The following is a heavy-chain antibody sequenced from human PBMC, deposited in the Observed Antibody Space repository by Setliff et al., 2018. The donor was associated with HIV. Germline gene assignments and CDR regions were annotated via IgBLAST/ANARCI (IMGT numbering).Heavy chain of an antibody. CDR2: IWYDGSNK. D-gene: IGHD6-13*01. CDR3: ASRGYSSSWALHYYYYMDV. CDR1: GFTFSSYG. V-gene: IGHV3-33*01. Sequence: GGSLRLSCAASGFTFSSYGMHWVRQAPGKGLEWVAVIWYDGSNKYYADSVKGRFTISRDNSKNTLYLQMNSLRAEDTAVYYCASRGYSSSWALHYYYYMDVWGKGTTVTVSS. J-gene: IGHJ6*03.